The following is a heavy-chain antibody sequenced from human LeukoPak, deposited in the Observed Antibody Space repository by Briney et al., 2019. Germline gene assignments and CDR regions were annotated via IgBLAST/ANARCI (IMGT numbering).Heavy chain of an antibody. J-gene: IGHJ2*01. CDR2: IYHSGRT. CDR3: ARCGYAPILWYFDL. D-gene: IGHD5-18*01. V-gene: IGHV4-39*01. Sequence: PSETLSHTRTVSGGSISSSTYYWGWIRQPPGKGLEWLGSIYHSGRTYYNPSLKSRVTISVDTSKNQFSLKLSSVTAADTAVYYCARCGYAPILWYFDLWGRGTLVTVSS. CDR1: GGSISSSTYY.